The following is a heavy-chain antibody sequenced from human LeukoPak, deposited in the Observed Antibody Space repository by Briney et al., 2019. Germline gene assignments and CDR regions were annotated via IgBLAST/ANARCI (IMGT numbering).Heavy chain of an antibody. J-gene: IGHJ3*02. CDR1: GGTFSSYA. CDR3: ARDGIEYSSSMGAFDI. V-gene: IGHV1-69*13. D-gene: IGHD6-6*01. Sequence: SVKVSCKASGGTFSSYAISWVRQAPGQGLEWMGGIIPIFGTANYAQKFQGRVTITADESTSTAYMELSSLRSEDTAVYYCARDGIEYSSSMGAFDIWGQGTMVTVPS. CDR2: IIPIFGTA.